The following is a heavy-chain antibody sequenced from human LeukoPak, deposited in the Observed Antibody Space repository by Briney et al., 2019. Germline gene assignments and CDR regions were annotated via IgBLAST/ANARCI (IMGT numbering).Heavy chain of an antibody. CDR1: GYTFTVYY. Sequence: GASVKVSCKASGYTFTVYYMHWVRQAPGQGLEWMGWINPNSGGTNYAQKFQGRVTMTRDTSISTAYMELSRLRSDDTAVYYCARDWGGSGSYWYYYHMDVWGKGTTVTISS. D-gene: IGHD3-10*01. CDR2: INPNSGGT. J-gene: IGHJ6*03. V-gene: IGHV1-2*02. CDR3: ARDWGGSGSYWYYYHMDV.